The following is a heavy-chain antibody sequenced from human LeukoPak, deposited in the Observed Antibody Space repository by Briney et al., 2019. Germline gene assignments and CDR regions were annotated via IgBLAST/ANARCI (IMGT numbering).Heavy chain of an antibody. D-gene: IGHD4-17*01. CDR3: ARETTTAIDY. CDR1: GGSISSYY. V-gene: IGHV4-59*01. CDR2: IYYSGST. J-gene: IGHJ4*02. Sequence: SETLSLTCTVSGGSISSYYWSWIRQPPGKGLEWIGYIYYSGSTNYNPSLKSRVTISVDTSKNQFSLKLSSVAAADTAVYYCARETTTAIDYWGQGTLVTVSS.